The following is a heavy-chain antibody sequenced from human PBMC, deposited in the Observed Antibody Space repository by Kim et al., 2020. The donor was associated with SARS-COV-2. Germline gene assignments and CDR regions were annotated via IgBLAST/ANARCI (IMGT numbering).Heavy chain of an antibody. J-gene: IGHJ6*02. CDR1: GFTFSSYS. CDR3: ARAEFPERYGYYYYGMDV. V-gene: IGHV3-48*02. Sequence: GGSLRLSCAASGFTFSSYSMNWVRQAPGKGLEWVSYISSSSSTIYYADSVKGRFTISRDNAKNSLYLQMNSLRDEDTAVYYCARAEFPERYGYYYYGMDVWGQGTTVTVSS. CDR2: ISSSSSTI. D-gene: IGHD1-1*01.